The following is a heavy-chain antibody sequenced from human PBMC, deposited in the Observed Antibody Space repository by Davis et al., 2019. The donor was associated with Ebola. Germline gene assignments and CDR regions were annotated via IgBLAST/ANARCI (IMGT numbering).Heavy chain of an antibody. V-gene: IGHV4-34*01. CDR1: GFTFSSYA. J-gene: IGHJ5*02. CDR2: INHSGST. Sequence: MPGGSLRLSCAASGFTFSSYAMSWIRQPPGKGLEWIGEINHSGSTNYNPSLKSRVTISVDTSKNQFSLKLSSVTAADTAVYYCARHKSVPWFDPWGQGTLVTVSS. CDR3: ARHKSVPWFDP.